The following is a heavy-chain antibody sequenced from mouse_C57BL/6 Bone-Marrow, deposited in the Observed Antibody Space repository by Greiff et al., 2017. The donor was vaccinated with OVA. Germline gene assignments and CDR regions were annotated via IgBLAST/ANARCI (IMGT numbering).Heavy chain of an antibody. CDR1: GFTFSDAW. Sequence: VQLKESGGGLVQPGGSMKLSCAASGFTFSDAWMDWVRQSPEKGLEWVAEIRNKANNHATYYAESVKGRFTISRDDSKSSVYLQMNSLRAEDAGIYYCTRDGRYWYFDVWGTGTTVTVSS. CDR2: IRNKANNHAT. J-gene: IGHJ1*03. V-gene: IGHV6-6*01. CDR3: TRDGRYWYFDV. D-gene: IGHD1-2*01.